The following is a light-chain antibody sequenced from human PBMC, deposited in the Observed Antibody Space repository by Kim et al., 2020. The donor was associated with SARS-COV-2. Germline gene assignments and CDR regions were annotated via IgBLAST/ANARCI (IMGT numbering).Light chain of an antibody. CDR2: QDN. CDR1: KLGDKY. CDR3: QAWDSSTAV. V-gene: IGLV3-1*01. Sequence: SVSPGQTANIACSGDKLGDKYACWYQQKPGQSPVLLICQDNKRPSGIPERFSGSNSGNTATLTISGTQAMDEADYYCQAWDSSTAVFGGGTKLTVL. J-gene: IGLJ3*02.